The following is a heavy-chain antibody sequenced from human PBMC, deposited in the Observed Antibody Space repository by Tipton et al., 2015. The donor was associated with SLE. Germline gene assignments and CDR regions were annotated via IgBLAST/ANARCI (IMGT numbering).Heavy chain of an antibody. D-gene: IGHD6-19*01. V-gene: IGHV4-4*07. CDR3: ARDHPVAGPFDY. Sequence: TLSLTCAVYGGSISNYYWSWIRQPAGKGLEWIGRIYTSGSTNYNPSLKSRVTMSVDTSKNQLSLKLSSVTAADTAVYYCARDHPVAGPFDYWGQGTLVTVSS. CDR2: IYTSGST. CDR1: GGSISNYY. J-gene: IGHJ4*02.